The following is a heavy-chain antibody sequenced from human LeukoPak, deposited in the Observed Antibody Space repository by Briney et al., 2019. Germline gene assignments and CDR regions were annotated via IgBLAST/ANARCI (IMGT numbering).Heavy chain of an antibody. D-gene: IGHD1-26*01. CDR2: INPSFNPGVDVT. Sequence: ASVKVSCKASGYTFTSYYMHWVRQAPGQGLEWMGKINPSFNPGVDVTSYAQRFQGRVTMTRDISTNTVYMELSSLTSEDTAVYYCARDYGVGSTAFDYFWGQGTLVTVSS. CDR3: ARDYGVGSTAFDYF. V-gene: IGHV1-46*01. CDR1: GYTFTSYY. J-gene: IGHJ4*02.